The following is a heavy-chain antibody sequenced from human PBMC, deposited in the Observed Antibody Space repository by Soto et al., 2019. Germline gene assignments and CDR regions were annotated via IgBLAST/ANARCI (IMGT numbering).Heavy chain of an antibody. CDR3: AREGPVLRFVEWPPDAFDI. Sequence: EVQLVESGGGLVQPGGSLRLSCAASGFTFSSYWMHWVRQAPGKGLVWVSRINSDGSSTSYADSVKGRFTISRDNAKNTLYLQMNSLRAEDTAVYYGAREGPVLRFVEWPPDAFDIWGQGTMVTVSS. D-gene: IGHD3-3*01. CDR2: INSDGSST. CDR1: GFTFSSYW. J-gene: IGHJ3*02. V-gene: IGHV3-74*01.